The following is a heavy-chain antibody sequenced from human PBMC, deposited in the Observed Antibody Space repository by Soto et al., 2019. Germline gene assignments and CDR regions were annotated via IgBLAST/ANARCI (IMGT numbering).Heavy chain of an antibody. Sequence: QVQLVQSGAEVKKPGSSVKVSCKASGGTFSSYAISWVRQAPGQGLEWMGGIIPIFGTANYAQKFQGRVTITADESTSTAYMELSSQRSEDTVVYYCARALPTSEIAAENWFDPWGQGTLVTVSS. CDR2: IIPIFGTA. CDR3: ARALPTSEIAAENWFDP. V-gene: IGHV1-69*12. D-gene: IGHD6-13*01. J-gene: IGHJ5*02. CDR1: GGTFSSYA.